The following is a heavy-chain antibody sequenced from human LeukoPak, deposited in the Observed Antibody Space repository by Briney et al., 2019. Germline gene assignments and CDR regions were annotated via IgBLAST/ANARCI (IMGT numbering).Heavy chain of an antibody. V-gene: IGHV4-39*02. CDR1: GDSISGSSFY. CDR2: INYSGNI. CDR3: ARDLSGGRSY. J-gene: IGHJ4*02. D-gene: IGHD3-16*01. Sequence: SDTMSLICTVSGDSISGSSFYWGWVRQPPGKGLEWIGSINYSGNILYNPSLKSRVTISVDTSKNQFSLKLGSVTAADTAVYYCARDLSGGRSYWGQGTVVTVSS.